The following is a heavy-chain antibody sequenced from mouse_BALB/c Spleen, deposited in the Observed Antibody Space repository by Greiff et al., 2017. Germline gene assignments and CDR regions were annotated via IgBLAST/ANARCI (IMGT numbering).Heavy chain of an antibody. CDR2: INPSTGYT. Sequence: VQLQQSGAELAKPGASVKMSCKASGYTFTSYWMHWVKQRPGQGLEWIGYINPSTGYTEYNQKFKDKATLTADKSSSTAYMQLSSLTSEDSAVYYCAGKVRRDYAMDYWGQGTSVTVSS. D-gene: IGHD2-14*01. J-gene: IGHJ4*01. V-gene: IGHV1-7*01. CDR1: GYTFTSYW. CDR3: AGKVRRDYAMDY.